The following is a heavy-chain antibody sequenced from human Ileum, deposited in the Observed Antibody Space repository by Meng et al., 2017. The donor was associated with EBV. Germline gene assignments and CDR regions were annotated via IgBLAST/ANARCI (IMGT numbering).Heavy chain of an antibody. CDR3: AKAATIIRGALDY. Sequence: LLESGGGLVEPGGSLRLSCAASGFTFTSYAMNWVRQAPGKGLEWVSVISGSGGTTYYADSVKGRFTISSDSSKNTVFLQMNSLRAEDTAVYYCAKAATIIRGALDYWGQGTLVTVSS. CDR1: GFTFTSYA. V-gene: IGHV3-23*01. CDR2: ISGSGGTT. D-gene: IGHD3-10*01. J-gene: IGHJ4*02.